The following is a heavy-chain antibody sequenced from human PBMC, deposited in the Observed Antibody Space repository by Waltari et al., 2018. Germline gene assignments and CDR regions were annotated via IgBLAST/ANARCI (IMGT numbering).Heavy chain of an antibody. J-gene: IGHJ4*02. CDR2: MNPNSGNT. CDR3: ARGLRAARGRAFDY. V-gene: IGHV1-8*03. CDR1: GYTFTSYD. Sequence: QVQLGQSGAEVKKPGASVKVSCKASGYTFTSYDINWVRQATGQGLEWMGWMNPNSGNTGYAQKFQGRVTITRNTSISTAYMELSSLRSEDTAVYYCARGLRAARGRAFDYWGQGTLVTFSS. D-gene: IGHD6-6*01.